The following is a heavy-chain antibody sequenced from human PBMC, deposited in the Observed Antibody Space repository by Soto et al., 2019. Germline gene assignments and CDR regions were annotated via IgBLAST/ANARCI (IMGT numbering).Heavy chain of an antibody. CDR3: AIDSSGWFAYDY. J-gene: IGHJ4*02. CDR1: GFTFSSYA. D-gene: IGHD6-19*01. V-gene: IGHV3-23*01. CDR2: ISGSGGST. Sequence: EVQLLESGGGLVQPGGSLRLSCAASGFTFSSYAMSWVRQAPGKGLEWVSAISGSGGSTYYADSVKGRFTISRDNSKNTLYLQMNSLRAEDTAVYYCAIDSSGWFAYDYWGQGTLVTVSS.